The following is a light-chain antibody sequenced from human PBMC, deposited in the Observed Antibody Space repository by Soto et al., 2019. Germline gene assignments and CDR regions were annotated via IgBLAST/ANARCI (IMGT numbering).Light chain of an antibody. CDR1: QSVGSS. J-gene: IGKJ4*01. CDR2: DAS. CDR3: QQRNIWPLT. V-gene: IGKV3-11*01. Sequence: IVLTQSPATLSLSPGERATLSCRASQSVGSSLAWFQQKPGQAPRLLIYDASNRATGIPARFSGSGSGTDFTLTISSREPEDFAVYFCQQRNIWPLTFGGGTKVEI.